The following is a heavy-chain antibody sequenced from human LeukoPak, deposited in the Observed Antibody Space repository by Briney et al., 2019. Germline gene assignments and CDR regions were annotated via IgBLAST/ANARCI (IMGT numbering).Heavy chain of an antibody. D-gene: IGHD1-26*01. V-gene: IGHV1-69*05. CDR1: GGTFSSYA. CDR2: IIPIFGTA. CDR3: ARAIVGATAGIYYFDY. J-gene: IGHJ4*02. Sequence: GASVKVSCKASGGTFSSYAISWVRQAPGQGLEWMGGIIPIFGTANYAQKFQGRVTITTDESTSTAYMELSSLRSEDTAVYYCARAIVGATAGIYYFDYWGQGALVTGSS.